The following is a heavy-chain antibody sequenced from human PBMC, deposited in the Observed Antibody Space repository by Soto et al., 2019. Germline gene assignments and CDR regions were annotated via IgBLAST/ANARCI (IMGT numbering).Heavy chain of an antibody. V-gene: IGHV3-23*01. Sequence: EVQLLESGGGLVQPGGSLRLSCAASGFTFSSYTLSWVRQAPGKGLEWVSSISTSGDTTSYADSVKGQFTISRDNSKNKLYLQMNSLRAEDTAVYYCAKDPVAYSREDAFDSWGQGTMVTVSS. CDR3: AKDPVAYSREDAFDS. CDR2: ISTSGDTT. CDR1: GFTFSSYT. D-gene: IGHD3-22*01. J-gene: IGHJ3*02.